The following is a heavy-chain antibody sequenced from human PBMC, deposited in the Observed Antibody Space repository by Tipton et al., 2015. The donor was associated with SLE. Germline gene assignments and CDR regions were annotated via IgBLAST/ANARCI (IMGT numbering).Heavy chain of an antibody. D-gene: IGHD1-20*01. CDR1: GYTFTNYG. V-gene: IGHV1-18*01. CDR3: ARAYNWNDVDY. CDR2: ISTYTGDT. Sequence: QSGAEVKSPGASVKLSCKASGYTFTNYGVIWVRQAPGQGLEWVGWISTYTGDTNYAQNLQDRVTMTTDTSTTTAYMELRSLRSDDTAVYFCARAYNWNDVDYWGQGTLVTVSS. J-gene: IGHJ4*02.